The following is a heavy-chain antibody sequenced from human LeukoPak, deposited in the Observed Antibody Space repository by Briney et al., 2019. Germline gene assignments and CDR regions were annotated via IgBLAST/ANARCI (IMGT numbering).Heavy chain of an antibody. V-gene: IGHV3-23*01. J-gene: IGHJ4*02. CDR1: GFTFSSYA. Sequence: GGSLRLSCAASGFTFSSYAMSWVRQAPGKGLEWVSAISGSGGSTYYADSVKGRFTISRDNSKNTLYLQMNSLRAEDTAVYYCAKYLSGRPAHYYFDYWGQGTLVTVSS. CDR3: AKYLSGRPAHYYFDY. CDR2: ISGSGGST. D-gene: IGHD6-19*01.